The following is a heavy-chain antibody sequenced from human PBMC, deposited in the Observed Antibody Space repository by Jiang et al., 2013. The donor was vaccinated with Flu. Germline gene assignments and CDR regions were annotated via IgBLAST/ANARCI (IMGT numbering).Heavy chain of an antibody. CDR3: ARIRGGNNWFDP. J-gene: IGHJ5*02. CDR1: GFSLSTSGVG. V-gene: IGHV2-5*01. Sequence: SGFSLSTSGVGVGWIRQPPGKALEWLALIYWNDDKRYSPSLKSRLTITKDTSKNQVVLTMTNMDPVDTATYYCARIRGGNNWFDPWGQGTLVTVSS. D-gene: IGHD1-26*01. CDR2: IYWNDDK.